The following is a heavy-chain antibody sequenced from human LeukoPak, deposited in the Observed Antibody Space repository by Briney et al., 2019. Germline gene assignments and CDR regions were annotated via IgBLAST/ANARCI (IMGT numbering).Heavy chain of an antibody. CDR3: ARWRRIVVGGKGAFDI. CDR2: ISAYNGNT. D-gene: IGHD2-2*01. V-gene: IGHV1-18*01. CDR1: GYTFTSYG. Sequence: GASVKVSCKASGYTFTSYGISWVRQAPGQGLEWMGWISAYNGNTNYAQKLQGRVTITRNTSISTAYMELSSLRSEDTAVYYCARWRRIVVGGKGAFDIWGQGTMVTVSS. J-gene: IGHJ3*02.